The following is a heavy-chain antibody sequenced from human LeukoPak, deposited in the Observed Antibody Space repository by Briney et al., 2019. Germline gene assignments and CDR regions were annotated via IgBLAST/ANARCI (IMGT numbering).Heavy chain of an antibody. V-gene: IGHV1-3*01. CDR1: GYTFTSYA. J-gene: IGHJ4*02. D-gene: IGHD3-3*01. CDR3: ARGTSVLRFLEWLSDFDY. Sequence: ASVKVSCKASGYTFTSYAMHWVRQAPGQRLEWMGWINADNGNTKYSQKFQGRVTITRDTSASTAYMELSSLRSEDTAVYYCARGTSVLRFLEWLSDFDYWGQGTLVTVSS. CDR2: INADNGNT.